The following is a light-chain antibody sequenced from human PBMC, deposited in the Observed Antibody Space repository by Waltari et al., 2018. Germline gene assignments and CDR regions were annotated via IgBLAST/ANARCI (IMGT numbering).Light chain of an antibody. CDR3: SSHVV. CDR1: GSDVGAYNY. V-gene: IGLV2-8*01. Sequence: QSALTQPPSASGSPGQTVTISCTATGSDVGAYNYVSWYQRHPGKAPKLMIYEVTKRPSGVPDRFSGSKSGNTASLTVSGLQAEDEADYYCSSHVVFGGGTKLTVL. J-gene: IGLJ3*02. CDR2: EVT.